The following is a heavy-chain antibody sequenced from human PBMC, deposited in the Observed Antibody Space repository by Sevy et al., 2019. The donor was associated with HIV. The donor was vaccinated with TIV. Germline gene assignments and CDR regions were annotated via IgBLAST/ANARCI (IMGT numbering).Heavy chain of an antibody. CDR3: AGENAWGRGYS. V-gene: IGHV4-59*08. CDR1: CGSITSLY. J-gene: IGHJ4*02. D-gene: IGHD1-26*01. Sequence: SETLSLTCTVSCGSITSLYWNWIRQPPGKGLEWIANIYYNGHINYNPPLKSRVTLSLDTSKNQFSLRLSSVTAADTAMYYCAGENAWGRGYSWGQGTLVTVSS. CDR2: IYYNGHI.